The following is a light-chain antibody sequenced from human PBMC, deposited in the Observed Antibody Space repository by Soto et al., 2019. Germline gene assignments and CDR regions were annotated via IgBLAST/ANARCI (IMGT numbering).Light chain of an antibody. V-gene: IGLV2-11*01. CDR2: DVS. Sequence: QSALTQPRSVSGSPGQSVTISCTGTSSDFGGYNYVSWYQHHPGKAPKLMIYDVSERPSGVPDRFSGSKSGTSATLAITGLQTGDEADYYCATWDGGLTPQGVFGTGTKLTVL. CDR3: ATWDGGLTPQGV. CDR1: SSDFGGYNY. J-gene: IGLJ1*01.